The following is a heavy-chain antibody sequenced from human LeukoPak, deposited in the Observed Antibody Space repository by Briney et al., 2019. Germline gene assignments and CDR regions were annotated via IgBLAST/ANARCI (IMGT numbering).Heavy chain of an antibody. V-gene: IGHV3-48*04. Sequence: GGSLRLSCAASGFTFSSYSMNWVRQAPGKGLEWVSYISSSSSTIYYADSVKGRFTISRDNAKNSLYLQMNSLRAEDTAVYYCARAQLLLWFGEFHGMDVWGQGTTVTVSS. D-gene: IGHD3-10*01. CDR3: ARAQLLLWFGEFHGMDV. CDR1: GFTFSSYS. CDR2: ISSSSSTI. J-gene: IGHJ6*02.